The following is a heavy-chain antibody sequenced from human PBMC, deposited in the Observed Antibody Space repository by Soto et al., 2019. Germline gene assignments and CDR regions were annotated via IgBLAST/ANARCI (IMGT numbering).Heavy chain of an antibody. Sequence: SETLSLTCAVYGGSFSGYYWSWIRQPPGTGLEWIGEINHSGSTNYNPSLKSRVTISVDTSKNQFSLKLSSVTAADTAVYYCARGTPITIFGVIIMGNWLDPWRQGTLVTVSS. V-gene: IGHV4-34*01. CDR2: INHSGST. CDR1: GGSFSGYY. CDR3: ARGTPITIFGVIIMGNWLDP. J-gene: IGHJ5*02. D-gene: IGHD3-3*01.